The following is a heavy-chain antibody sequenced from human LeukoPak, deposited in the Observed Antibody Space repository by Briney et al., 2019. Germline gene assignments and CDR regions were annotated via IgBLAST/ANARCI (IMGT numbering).Heavy chain of an antibody. Sequence: PGGSLRLSCAASGFTFSSYDMHWVRQATGKGLEWVSAIGTAGDTYYPGSVKGRFTISRENAKNSLYLQMNSLRAEDTAVYYCARVRAVAGTYYFDYWGQGTLVTVSS. J-gene: IGHJ4*02. CDR2: IGTAGDT. CDR3: ARVRAVAGTYYFDY. CDR1: GFTFSSYD. V-gene: IGHV3-13*01. D-gene: IGHD6-19*01.